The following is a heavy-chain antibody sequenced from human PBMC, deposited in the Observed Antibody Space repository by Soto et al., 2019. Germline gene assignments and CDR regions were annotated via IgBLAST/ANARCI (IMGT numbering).Heavy chain of an antibody. D-gene: IGHD6-13*01. CDR3: ARAPPLAALDY. CDR1: GFTFSSYA. Sequence: PGGSLRLSCAASGFTFSSYAMHWVRQAPGKGLEWVAVISYDGSNKYYADSVKGRFTISRDNSKNTLYLQMNSLRAEDTAVYYCARAPPLAALDYWGQGTLVTVSS. V-gene: IGHV3-30-3*01. J-gene: IGHJ4*02. CDR2: ISYDGSNK.